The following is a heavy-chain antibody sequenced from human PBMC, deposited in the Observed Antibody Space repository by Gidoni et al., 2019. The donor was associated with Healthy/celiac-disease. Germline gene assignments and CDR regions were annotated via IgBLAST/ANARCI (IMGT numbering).Heavy chain of an antibody. Sequence: EVQLVESGGGLVKPGGSLRLSCAASGFTFSSYSMNWVRQAPGKGLEWVSSISSSSSYIYYADSVKGRFTISRDNAKNSLYLQMNSLRAEDTAVYYCASSHYYDSSGYFDAFDIWGQGTMVTVSS. J-gene: IGHJ3*02. D-gene: IGHD3-22*01. CDR3: ASSHYYDSSGYFDAFDI. CDR1: GFTFSSYS. CDR2: ISSSSSYI. V-gene: IGHV3-21*01.